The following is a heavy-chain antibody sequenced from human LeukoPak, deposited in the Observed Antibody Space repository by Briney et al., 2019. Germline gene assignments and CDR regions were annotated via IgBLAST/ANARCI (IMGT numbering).Heavy chain of an antibody. D-gene: IGHD3-22*01. V-gene: IGHV1-18*01. CDR2: ISAYNGNT. CDR1: GYTFTSYG. CDR3: ARDLAWYDSSGYYSPFDY. Sequence: GASVKVSCKASGYTFTSYGISWVRQAPGQGLEWMGWISAYNGNTNYAQKLQGRVTMTTDTSTSTAYMELRSLRSDDTAVYYCARDLAWYDSSGYYSPFDYWGQGTLVTVSS. J-gene: IGHJ4*02.